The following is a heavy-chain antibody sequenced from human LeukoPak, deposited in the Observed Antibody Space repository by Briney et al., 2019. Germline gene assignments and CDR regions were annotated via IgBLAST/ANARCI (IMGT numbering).Heavy chain of an antibody. CDR1: GGSISSYF. D-gene: IGHD3-9*01. V-gene: IGHV4-59*08. CDR2: ISDSVSP. J-gene: IGHJ5*02. CDR3: ARHYDILTGYKCFDP. Sequence: SETLSLTCAVSGGSISSYFWNWLPRPPGKGLEWIGHISDSVSPNYNPSLKSRVTISVDTSKNQFSLKLSSVAAADTAVYYCARHYDILTGYKCFDPWGQGTLVTVSS.